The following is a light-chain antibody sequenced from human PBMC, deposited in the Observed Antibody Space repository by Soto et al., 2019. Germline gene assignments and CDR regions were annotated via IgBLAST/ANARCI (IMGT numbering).Light chain of an antibody. CDR1: QSISSW. J-gene: IGKJ1*01. CDR3: HQYNSYSPT. Sequence: DIQMTQSPSTLSASVGDRVTITCRASQSISSWLAWYQQKPGKAPKLLIYDASSLESGVPSRFSGSESGTELNIIISRLQPDDFAPAPCHQYNSYSPTFGQGTKVEIK. CDR2: DAS. V-gene: IGKV1-5*01.